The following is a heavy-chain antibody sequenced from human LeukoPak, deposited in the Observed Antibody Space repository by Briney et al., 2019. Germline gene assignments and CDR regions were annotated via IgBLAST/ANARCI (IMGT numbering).Heavy chain of an antibody. V-gene: IGHV3-30-3*01. CDR1: GFTFSSYA. Sequence: GGSLRLSCAASGFTFSSYAIHWVRQAPGKGLEWVTIISSDGTIKYYADSVKGRFTISRDNSKNTLYLQMNSLRTEDTALYHCARDVGSFDYWGQGTLVTVSS. CDR2: ISSDGTIK. D-gene: IGHD3-10*01. J-gene: IGHJ4*02. CDR3: ARDVGSFDY.